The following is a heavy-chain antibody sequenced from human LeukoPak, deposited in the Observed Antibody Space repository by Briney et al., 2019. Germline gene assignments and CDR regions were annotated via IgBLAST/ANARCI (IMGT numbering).Heavy chain of an antibody. CDR2: VIPIFGKT. D-gene: IGHD1-1*01. J-gene: IGHJ6*04. CDR1: GCSFGSYA. Sequence: ASVKVSCKASGCSFGSYAFTWVRQAPGQGLEWMGGVIPIFGKTNYAQKLQGRVTITAAESTSTVFMEVSSLRFEDTAMYYCARVIWERRHFYHAMDVWGKGTTVTVSS. CDR3: ARVIWERRHFYHAMDV. V-gene: IGHV1-69*13.